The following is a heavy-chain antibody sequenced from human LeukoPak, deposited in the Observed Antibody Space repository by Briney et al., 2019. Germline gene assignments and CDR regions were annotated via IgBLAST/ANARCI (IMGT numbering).Heavy chain of an antibody. CDR1: GFTFSDNY. CDR3: AREADCTDGSCYRGAFDI. V-gene: IGHV3-11*06. D-gene: IGHD2-15*01. CDR2: ISSGSTYT. Sequence: GGSLRLCCAASGFTFSDNYMNWIRQAPGKGLEWVSYISSGSTYTNYADSVKGRFTISRDTSEDTLFLQMNSLRAEDTAVYYCAREADCTDGSCYRGAFDIWGHGTMITVSS. J-gene: IGHJ3*02.